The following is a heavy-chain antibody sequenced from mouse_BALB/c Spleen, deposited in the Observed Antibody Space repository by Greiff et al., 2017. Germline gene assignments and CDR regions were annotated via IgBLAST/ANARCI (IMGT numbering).Heavy chain of an antibody. D-gene: IGHD2-1*01. CDR3: TRCNCNFLSCFAY. J-gene: IGHJ3*01. V-gene: IGHV3-1*02. CDR2: IHYSGST. CDR1: GYSITSGYS. Sequence: DVKLQESGPDLVKPSQSLSLTCAVTGYSITSGYSWHWLRPFPGNILEWMDYIHYSGSTYYNPSLKRRISITRDTSKNQFFLQLNSVTTEDTATYYCTRCNCNFLSCFAYWGQGTLVTVSA.